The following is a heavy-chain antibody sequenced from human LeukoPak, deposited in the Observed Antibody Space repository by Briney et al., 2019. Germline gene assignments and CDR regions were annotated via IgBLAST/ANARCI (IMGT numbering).Heavy chain of an antibody. J-gene: IGHJ4*02. V-gene: IGHV4-38-2*02. Sequence: SETLSLTCTVSGYPISSGYYWGWIRQPPGKGLEWIGYIYYSGSTNYNPSLKSRVTISVDTSKNQFSLKLSSVTAADTAVYYCARGRPYYDSSGYYDYWGQGTLVTVSS. CDR2: IYYSGST. CDR1: GYPISSGYY. CDR3: ARGRPYYDSSGYYDY. D-gene: IGHD3-22*01.